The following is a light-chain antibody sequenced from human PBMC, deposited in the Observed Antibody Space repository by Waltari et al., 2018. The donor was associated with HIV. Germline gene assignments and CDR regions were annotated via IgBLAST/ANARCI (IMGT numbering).Light chain of an antibody. CDR3: SSSDDSLRQYV. V-gene: IGLV1-47*01. CDR2: RND. Sequence: QSVLTQPPSASGTPGQTVTISCSGSNSNNGNNYVYWYQQFSGMPPKLLIFRNDQRPSVLPDRFSGSKSGPSASLAVSGLRSEDEADYFCSSSDDSLRQYVFGGGTRLTV. CDR1: NSNNGNNY. J-gene: IGLJ6*01.